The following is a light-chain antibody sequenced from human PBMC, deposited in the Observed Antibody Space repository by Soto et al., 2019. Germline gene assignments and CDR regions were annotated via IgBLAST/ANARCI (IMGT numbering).Light chain of an antibody. V-gene: IGKV3-11*01. CDR3: QQRGNWPPT. Sequence: EIVLTQSPATLSLSPGEIATLSCRASQSVSSYLAWYQQKPGQAPRLLIYDASNRATGIPARFSGSGSGTDFTLTISSLEPEDFAVYYCQQRGNWPPTFGGGTKVEIK. J-gene: IGKJ4*01. CDR2: DAS. CDR1: QSVSSY.